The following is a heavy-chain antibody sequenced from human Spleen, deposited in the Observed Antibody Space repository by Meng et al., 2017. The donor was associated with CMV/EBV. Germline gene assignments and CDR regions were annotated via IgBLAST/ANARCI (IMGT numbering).Heavy chain of an antibody. V-gene: IGHV3-33*01. CDR1: GFTFSSYG. J-gene: IGHJ4*02. Sequence: ASGFTFSSYGMHWVRQAPGKGLEWVAVIWYDGSSKYYLESVKGRFTISRDNSKNTLYLQMNSLRAEDTAVYYCARDFDYGGNGFFDYWGLGTPVTVSS. D-gene: IGHD4-23*01. CDR2: IWYDGSSK. CDR3: ARDFDYGGNGFFDY.